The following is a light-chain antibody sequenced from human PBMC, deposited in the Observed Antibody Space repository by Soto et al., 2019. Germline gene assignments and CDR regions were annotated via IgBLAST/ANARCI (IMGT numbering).Light chain of an antibody. CDR2: QDT. CDR3: QAWDGSTVV. CDR1: RLGNKY. Sequence: SYELSQPPSLSVSPGQTASIPCSGDRLGNKYVCWYQQKPGQSPVLGIYQDTKRPSGIPERFSGSNSGNTATLTISGTQAMDEADYYCQAWDGSTVVFGGGTKLTVL. J-gene: IGLJ2*01. V-gene: IGLV3-1*01.